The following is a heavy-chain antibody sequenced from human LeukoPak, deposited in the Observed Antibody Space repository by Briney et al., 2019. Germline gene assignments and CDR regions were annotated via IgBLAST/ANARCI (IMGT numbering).Heavy chain of an antibody. D-gene: IGHD1-26*01. CDR2: IYTGGST. CDR3: ARVGGSYFNY. CDR1: GFTVSSSY. V-gene: IGHV3-66*01. J-gene: IGHJ4*02. Sequence: PGGSLILSCAAAGFTVSSSYMSWVRQAPGKGLEWVSLIYTGGSTSYADSVKGRFTISRDNSKNTVYLQMNSLGAEDTAVYYCARVGGSYFNYWGQGTLVTVSS.